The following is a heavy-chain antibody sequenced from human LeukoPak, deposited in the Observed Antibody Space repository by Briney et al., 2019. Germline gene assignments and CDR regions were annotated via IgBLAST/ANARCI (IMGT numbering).Heavy chain of an antibody. J-gene: IGHJ4*02. CDR1: GFTFSSNG. V-gene: IGHV3-30*02. CDR3: AKDKYSSTSIDW. D-gene: IGHD6-13*01. CDR2: LRNDGSER. Sequence: GGSLRLFCTASGFTFSSNGMHWVRQAPGKGLEWVAYLRNDGSERDHADSVKGRFTISRDNSKDTLYLQMNSLRPEDTAVYYCAKDKYSSTSIDWWGPGTLVTVSS.